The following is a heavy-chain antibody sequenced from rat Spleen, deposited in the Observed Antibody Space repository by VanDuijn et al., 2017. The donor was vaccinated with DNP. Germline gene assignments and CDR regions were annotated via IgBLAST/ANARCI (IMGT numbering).Heavy chain of an antibody. CDR1: RITFSNYY. CDR2: ISYDGSST. J-gene: IGHJ2*01. Sequence: EVQLVESGGGLVQPGRSLKLSCAVSRITFSNYYMAWVRQAPTKGLEWVASISYDGSSTYYRDSVKGRFTISRDNAKSTLYLQMSKLGSEDTAIYYCAKGPNYGGWSDYFDYWGQGVMVTVSS. CDR3: AKGPNYGGWSDYFDY. V-gene: IGHV5-20*01. D-gene: IGHD1-11*01.